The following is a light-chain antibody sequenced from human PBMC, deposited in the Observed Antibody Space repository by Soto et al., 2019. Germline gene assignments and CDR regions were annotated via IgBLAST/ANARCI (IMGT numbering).Light chain of an antibody. CDR2: GAS. V-gene: IGKV1-9*01. CDR1: QGISSF. J-gene: IGKJ3*01. Sequence: IQLTQSPSSLSASVGDRVTITCRASQGISSFLAWYQQKPGRAPKLLIYGASTLQSGVPSRFSGSGSGTDFTLTISSLQPEDYATYYCQQLNSFPIAFGPGTKVEIQ. CDR3: QQLNSFPIA.